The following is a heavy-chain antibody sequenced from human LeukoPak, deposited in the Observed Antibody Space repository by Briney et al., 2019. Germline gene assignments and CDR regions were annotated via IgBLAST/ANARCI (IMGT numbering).Heavy chain of an antibody. V-gene: IGHV3-11*01. CDR2: ISSSGSTI. Sequence: GGSLRLSCAASGFTFSDYYMSWIRQAPGKGPEWVSYISSSGSTIYYADSVKGRFTISRDTSKNTLYLQMNSLRVDDTAVYYCARDLYSSAWYGIHWGQGTLVTVSS. J-gene: IGHJ4*02. D-gene: IGHD6-19*01. CDR3: ARDLYSSAWYGIH. CDR1: GFTFSDYY.